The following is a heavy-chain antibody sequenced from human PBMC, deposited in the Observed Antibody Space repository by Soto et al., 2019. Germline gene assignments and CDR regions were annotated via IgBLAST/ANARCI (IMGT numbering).Heavy chain of an antibody. CDR2: IKSKTDGGTT. J-gene: IGHJ4*02. Sequence: PGGSLRLSCAASGFTFSNAWMSWVRQAPGKGLEWVGRIKSKTDGGTTDYAAPVKGRFTISRDDSKNTLYLQMNSLKTEDTAVYYCTGTYSSSGSRFDYWGQGTLVTVSS. CDR3: TGTYSSSGSRFDY. CDR1: GFTFSNAW. D-gene: IGHD6-6*01. V-gene: IGHV3-15*01.